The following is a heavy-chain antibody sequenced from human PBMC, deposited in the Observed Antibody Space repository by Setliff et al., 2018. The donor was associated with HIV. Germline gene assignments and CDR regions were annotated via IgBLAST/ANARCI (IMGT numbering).Heavy chain of an antibody. V-gene: IGHV1-18*01. Sequence: ASVKVSCKPSGYTFTAYGLSWVRQAPGQGLEWMGWISTHNDDTDYAQKFQGRVTMTRDTSTSTVYMELRSLRSDDTAVYYCARDRQDYSAGSYIYYFDYWGQGTRVTVSS. CDR3: ARDRQDYSAGSYIYYFDY. CDR1: GYTFTAYG. D-gene: IGHD3-10*01. J-gene: IGHJ4*02. CDR2: ISTHNDDT.